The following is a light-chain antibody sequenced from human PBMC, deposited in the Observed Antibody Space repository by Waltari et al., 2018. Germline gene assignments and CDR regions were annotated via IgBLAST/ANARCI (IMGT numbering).Light chain of an antibody. J-gene: IGLJ1*01. V-gene: IGLV1-51*02. CDR3: GTWDTSLYSYV. CDR1: TSNIGQNY. Sequence: QSVLTQPPSVSAAAGQKVSISCSGGTSNIGQNYVSWYQQIPGTAPQLVIYYNKRRPSGVDDRFAGAKSGTSATLDITGLQTSDEADYYCGTWDTSLYSYVFGSGTKVTVL. CDR2: YNK.